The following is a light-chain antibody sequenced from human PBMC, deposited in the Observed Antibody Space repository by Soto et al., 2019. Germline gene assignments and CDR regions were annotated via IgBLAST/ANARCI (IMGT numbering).Light chain of an antibody. CDR3: ISYTTSSTYV. V-gene: IGLV2-14*01. Sequence: QSVLTQPASVSGSPGQSITISCTGTSSDVGRYKYVSWYQQHPGKAPKLIIFEVSYRPSGVSNRFSGSKSGNTASLTISGLRPEDEADYYCISYTTSSTYVFGTGTKLTVL. J-gene: IGLJ1*01. CDR1: SSDVGRYKY. CDR2: EVS.